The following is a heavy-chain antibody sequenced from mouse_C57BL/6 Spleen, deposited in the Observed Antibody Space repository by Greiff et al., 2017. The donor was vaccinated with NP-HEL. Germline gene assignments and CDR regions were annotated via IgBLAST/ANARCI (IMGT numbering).Heavy chain of an antibody. CDR3: ARTGDYYSNYDPDY. J-gene: IGHJ2*01. V-gene: IGHV1-82*01. CDR1: GYAFSSSW. D-gene: IGHD2-5*01. Sequence: VQLQQSGPELVKPGASVKISCKASGYAFSSSWMNWVKQRPGKGLEWIGRIYPGDGDTNYNGKFKGKATLTADKSSSTAYMQLSSLTSEDSAVYFCARTGDYYSNYDPDYWGQGTTLTVSS. CDR2: IYPGDGDT.